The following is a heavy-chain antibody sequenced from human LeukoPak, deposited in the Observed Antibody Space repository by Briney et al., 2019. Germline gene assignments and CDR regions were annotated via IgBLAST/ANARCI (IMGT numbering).Heavy chain of an antibody. D-gene: IGHD3-3*01. Sequence: SVKVSCKASGGTFSSYAISWVRQAPGQGLEWLGGIIPIFGAADYAQKFQGRVTITADESTSTAYMELSSLRSEDTAVYYCARPQEYYDFWSGYYLFDYWGQGTLVTVSS. CDR2: IIPIFGAA. CDR3: ARPQEYYDFWSGYYLFDY. J-gene: IGHJ4*02. V-gene: IGHV1-69*13. CDR1: GGTFSSYA.